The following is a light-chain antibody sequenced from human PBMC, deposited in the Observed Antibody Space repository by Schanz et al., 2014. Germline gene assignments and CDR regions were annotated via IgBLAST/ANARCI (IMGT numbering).Light chain of an antibody. CDR2: DVT. J-gene: IGLJ3*02. Sequence: QSALTQPASVSGSPGQSITISCSGSRNDVGGYNYVSWYQQYPGKAPRLMMSDVTDRPSGVSNRFTGSKSGNTASLTISGLRAEDEADYYCCSYAGIYTLVFGGGTKLTVL. V-gene: IGLV2-14*03. CDR3: CSYAGIYTLV. CDR1: RNDVGGYNY.